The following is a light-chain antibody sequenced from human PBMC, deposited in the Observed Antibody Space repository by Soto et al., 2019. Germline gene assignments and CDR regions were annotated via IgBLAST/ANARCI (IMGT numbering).Light chain of an antibody. CDR3: QQANSFALKIT. CDR1: QGISNW. V-gene: IGKV1D-12*01. Sequence: DIQMTQSPSSVSASVGDRVTITCRASQGISNWLAWYQQKPGKAPKLLIYAASSLQSGVPSRFSGSGSGTDFTLTISSLQPEDFATYYCQQANSFALKITFGQGTRLEIK. J-gene: IGKJ5*01. CDR2: AAS.